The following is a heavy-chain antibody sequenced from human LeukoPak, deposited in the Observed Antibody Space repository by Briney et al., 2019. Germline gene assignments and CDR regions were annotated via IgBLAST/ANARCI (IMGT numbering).Heavy chain of an antibody. J-gene: IGHJ4*02. D-gene: IGHD3-9*01. CDR1: GYTFTSYG. Sequence: ASVKVSCKASGYTFTSYGSSWVRQAPGQGLEWMGWISAYNGNTNYAQKLQGRVTMTTDTSTSAAYMELRSLRSDDTAVYYCASRYYDILTGYYGPFDYWGQGTLVTVSS. CDR3: ASRYYDILTGYYGPFDY. V-gene: IGHV1-18*01. CDR2: ISAYNGNT.